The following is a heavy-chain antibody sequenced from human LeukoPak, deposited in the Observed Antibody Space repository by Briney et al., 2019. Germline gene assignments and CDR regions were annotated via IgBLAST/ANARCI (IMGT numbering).Heavy chain of an antibody. CDR3: ARPLYDSSSTAAFDI. Sequence: GESLKISCKGSGYSFTTYWIGWVRQMSGKGLEWMGIIYTDDSDTRYSPSFQGQVTISADKSSSTAYLQWSSLKASDTAMYYCARPLYDSSSTAAFDIWGKGTMVTVSS. CDR2: IYTDDSDT. V-gene: IGHV5-51*01. CDR1: GYSFTTYW. J-gene: IGHJ3*02. D-gene: IGHD3-22*01.